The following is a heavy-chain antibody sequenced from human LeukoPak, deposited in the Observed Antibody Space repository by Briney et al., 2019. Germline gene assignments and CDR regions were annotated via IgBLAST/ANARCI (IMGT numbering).Heavy chain of an antibody. Sequence: GRSLRLSCAASGFTFSSYAMHWVSQAPGKGLEWVAVISYDGSNKYYADSVKGRFTISRDNSKNTLYLQMNSLRAEDTAVYYGARVLLRYFDWLCCWFDPWGQGTLVTVSS. D-gene: IGHD3-9*01. CDR2: ISYDGSNK. V-gene: IGHV3-30*04. CDR3: ARVLLRYFDWLCCWFDP. CDR1: GFTFSSYA. J-gene: IGHJ5*02.